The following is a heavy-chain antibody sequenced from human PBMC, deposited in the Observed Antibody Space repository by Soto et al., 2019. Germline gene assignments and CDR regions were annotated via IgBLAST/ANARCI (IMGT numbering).Heavy chain of an antibody. Sequence: GSLRLSCAASGFTLSSVGMHWVRQAPGKGLEWVGVTPYNENTKYYGASVKGRFTISRDKSKSTVYLEMNSLRAEDTAVYYCAKEESSGYYRTADYWGQGTLVTVSS. D-gene: IGHD6-19*01. CDR2: TPYNENTK. J-gene: IGHJ4*02. V-gene: IGHV3-30*18. CDR3: AKEESSGYYRTADY. CDR1: GFTLSSVG.